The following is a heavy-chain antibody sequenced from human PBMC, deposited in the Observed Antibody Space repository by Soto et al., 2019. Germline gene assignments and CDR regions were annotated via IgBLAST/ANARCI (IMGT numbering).Heavy chain of an antibody. CDR2: ISAYNGNT. D-gene: IGHD3-3*01. CDR1: GYTFTSYG. J-gene: IGHJ6*02. CDR3: ARGFYDFWSGYSPYGMDV. Sequence: QVQLVQSGAEVKKPGASVKVSCKASGYTFTSYGISWVRQAPGQGLEWMGWISAYNGNTNYAQKLQGTVTMTTDTSTSTAYMELRSLRSDDTAVYYCARGFYDFWSGYSPYGMDVWGQGTTVTVSS. V-gene: IGHV1-18*01.